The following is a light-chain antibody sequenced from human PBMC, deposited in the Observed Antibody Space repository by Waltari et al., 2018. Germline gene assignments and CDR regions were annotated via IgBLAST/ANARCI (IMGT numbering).Light chain of an antibody. Sequence: QSALTQPASVSGSPGQSITIPCTATSSDVGGYTSVSWYQQHPGKAPKLMIYEVSNRPSGVSNRFSGSKSGNTASLTISGLQAEDEADYYCSSYTSSSTLGFGGGTKLTVL. V-gene: IGLV2-14*01. CDR1: SSDVGGYTS. CDR2: EVS. J-gene: IGLJ3*02. CDR3: SSYTSSSTLG.